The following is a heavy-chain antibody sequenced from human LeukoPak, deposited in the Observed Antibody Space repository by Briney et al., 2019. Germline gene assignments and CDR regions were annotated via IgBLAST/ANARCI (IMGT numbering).Heavy chain of an antibody. CDR3: ARDGSGWYVNYYGMDV. CDR1: GFTFSSYW. CDR2: IKQDGSEK. J-gene: IGHJ6*02. V-gene: IGHV3-7*01. Sequence: GGPLRLSCAASGFTFSSYWMSWVRQAPGKGLEWAANIKQDGSEKYYVDSVKGRFTISRDNAKNSLYLQMNSLRAEDTAVYYCARDGSGWYVNYYGMDVWGQGTTVTVSS. D-gene: IGHD6-19*01.